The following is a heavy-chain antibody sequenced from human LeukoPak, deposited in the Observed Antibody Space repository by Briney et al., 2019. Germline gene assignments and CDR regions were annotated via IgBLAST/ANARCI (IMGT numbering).Heavy chain of an antibody. V-gene: IGHV3-7*01. CDR3: ARDRGYSTFDN. D-gene: IGHD4-23*01. J-gene: IGHJ5*02. Sequence: GSLRLSCAASGFPFSKYWMSWVRQAPGEGLGWVANMKEDGGEINYVDSVKGRFTISRDNAKNSLYLHMNSLRVDDTAVYYCARDRGYSTFDNWGQGTLVTVSS. CDR2: MKEDGGEI. CDR1: GFPFSKYW.